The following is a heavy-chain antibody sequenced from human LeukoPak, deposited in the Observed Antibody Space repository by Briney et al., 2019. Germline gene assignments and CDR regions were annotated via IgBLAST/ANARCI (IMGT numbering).Heavy chain of an antibody. Sequence: GGSPTLSCAASGFTFSSYSMNWVRQAPGKGLEWVSSISTSGDYIYYADSVKGRFTMSRDNAKNSLYLQMDSLRAEDTAVYYCARNLVLSRSVGASEKVDYWGQGTLVTVSS. J-gene: IGHJ4*02. CDR2: ISTSGDYI. V-gene: IGHV3-21*01. CDR3: ARNLVLSRSVGASEKVDY. CDR1: GFTFSSYS. D-gene: IGHD1-26*01.